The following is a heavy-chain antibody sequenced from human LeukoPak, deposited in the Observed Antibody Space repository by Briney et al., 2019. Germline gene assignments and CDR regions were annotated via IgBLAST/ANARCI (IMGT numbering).Heavy chain of an antibody. D-gene: IGHD2-21*02. CDR1: GFSVNSNY. J-gene: IGHJ5*02. Sequence: GGSLRLSCAASGFSVNSNYMTWVRQAPGKGLEWVSLLYSEGTPDYTDSVKGRFTISRDTSKNTPYPKMNSLRAGDTAVYYCVRDNPRCCGVVTANIDDLWGQGTLVTVSS. CDR2: LYSEGTP. CDR3: VRDNPRCCGVVTANIDDL. V-gene: IGHV3-53*01.